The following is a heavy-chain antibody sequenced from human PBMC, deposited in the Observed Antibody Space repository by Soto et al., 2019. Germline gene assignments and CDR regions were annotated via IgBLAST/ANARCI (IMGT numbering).Heavy chain of an antibody. CDR3: ARDAKDYYDSSGSIDY. CDR1: GGSISSSNW. Sequence: QVQLQESGPGLVKPSGTLSLTCAVSGGSISSSNWWSWVRQPPGKGLEWIGEIYHSGSTNYNPSLKSRVTLSVDKSKNQFSLKLSSVTAADTAVYYCARDAKDYYDSSGSIDYWGQGTLVTVSS. CDR2: IYHSGST. J-gene: IGHJ4*02. D-gene: IGHD3-22*01. V-gene: IGHV4-4*02.